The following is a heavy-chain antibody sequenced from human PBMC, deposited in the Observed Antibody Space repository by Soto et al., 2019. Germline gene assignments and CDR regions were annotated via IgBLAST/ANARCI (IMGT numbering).Heavy chain of an antibody. CDR1: GFTFSSYA. J-gene: IGHJ4*02. Sequence: LRLSCAASGFTFSSYAMHWVRQAPGKGLEWVAVISYDGSNKYYADSVKGRFTISRDNSKNTLYLQMNSLRAEDTAVYYCARDKDYYDSSGYYGYWGQGTLVTVSS. CDR2: ISYDGSNK. D-gene: IGHD3-22*01. CDR3: ARDKDYYDSSGYYGY. V-gene: IGHV3-30-3*01.